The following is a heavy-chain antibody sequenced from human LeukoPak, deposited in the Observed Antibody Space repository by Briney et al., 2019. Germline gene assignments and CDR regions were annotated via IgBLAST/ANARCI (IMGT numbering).Heavy chain of an antibody. CDR1: GFTFGDYA. D-gene: IGHD2-2*01. V-gene: IGHV3-23*01. Sequence: GRSLRLSCAASGFTFGDYAMSWFRQAPGKGLEWVSGISGSGGATYYADSVKGRFTISRDISKNTLYLQMNSLRAEDTAVYYCARFSSTWYFGNWGQGTLVTVSS. CDR3: ARFSSTWYFGN. J-gene: IGHJ4*02. CDR2: ISGSGGAT.